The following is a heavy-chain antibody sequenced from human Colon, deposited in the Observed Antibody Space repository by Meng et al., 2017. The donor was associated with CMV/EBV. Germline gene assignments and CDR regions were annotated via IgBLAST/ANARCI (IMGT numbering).Heavy chain of an antibody. CDR1: GFTVSGNY. J-gene: IGHJ4*02. CDR2: LQTAGST. D-gene: IGHD6-13*01. Sequence: GESLKISCAVSGFTVSGNYMAWVRQAPGKGLEWVSVLQTAGSTYYADAVKGRFIISRDNSKNAVYLQMNRMTAEDTAVYYCAKVLPGAVGSISYFDSWGQGTLVTVSS. CDR3: AKVLPGAVGSISYFDS. V-gene: IGHV3-53*01.